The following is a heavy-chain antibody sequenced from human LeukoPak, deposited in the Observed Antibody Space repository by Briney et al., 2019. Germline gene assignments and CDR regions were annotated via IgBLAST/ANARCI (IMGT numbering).Heavy chain of an antibody. CDR2: IYTSGST. CDR1: GGYISSYY. Sequence: SETLSLTCTVSGGYISSYYWSWIRQPAGKGLEWIGRIYTSGSTNYNPSLKSRVTMSVDTSKNQFSLKLSSVTAADTAVYYCASSAAAGTSGWFDPWGQGTPVTVSS. D-gene: IGHD6-13*01. CDR3: ASSAAAGTSGWFDP. J-gene: IGHJ5*02. V-gene: IGHV4-4*07.